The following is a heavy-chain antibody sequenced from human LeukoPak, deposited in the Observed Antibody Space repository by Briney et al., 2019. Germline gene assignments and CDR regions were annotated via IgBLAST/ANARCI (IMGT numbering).Heavy chain of an antibody. CDR1: GFTFSSYG. V-gene: IGHV3-33*01. D-gene: IGHD6-19*01. CDR3: ARVSSGWYPYFDY. CDR2: IWYDGSNK. J-gene: IGHJ4*02. Sequence: GRSLRLSCAASGFTFSSYGMHWVRQAPGKGLEWAAVIWYDGSNKYYADSVKGRFTISRDNPKNTLYLQMNSLRAEDTAVYYCARVSSGWYPYFDYWGQGTLVTVSS.